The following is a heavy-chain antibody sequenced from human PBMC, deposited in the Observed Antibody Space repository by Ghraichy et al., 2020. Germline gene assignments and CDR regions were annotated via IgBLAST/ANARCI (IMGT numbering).Heavy chain of an antibody. Sequence: SETLSLTCTVSGGSISNYYWNWIRQPAGKGLEWIGRIYDSGKTNFNPSLKSRLTMSVDTSKRQFSLKLTSVTAADTAIYYCATQSSGTYVYFDYWGQGTLVTVSS. CDR1: GGSISNYY. CDR3: ATQSSGTYVYFDY. D-gene: IGHD1-26*01. J-gene: IGHJ4*02. CDR2: IYDSGKT. V-gene: IGHV4-4*07.